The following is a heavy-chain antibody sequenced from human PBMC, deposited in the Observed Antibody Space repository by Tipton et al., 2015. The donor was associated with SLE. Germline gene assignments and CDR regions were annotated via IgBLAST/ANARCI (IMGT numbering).Heavy chain of an antibody. J-gene: IGHJ3*02. CDR2: IYYSGST. Sequence: TLSLTCTVSGGSISSGGYYWSWIRQHPGKGLEWIGYIYYSGSTNYNPSLKSRVTISVDTSKNQFSLKLSSVTAADTAVYYCARGLDGFGVVRAFDIWGQGTMVTVSS. CDR1: GGSISSGGYY. V-gene: IGHV4-61*08. D-gene: IGHD3-3*01. CDR3: ARGLDGFGVVRAFDI.